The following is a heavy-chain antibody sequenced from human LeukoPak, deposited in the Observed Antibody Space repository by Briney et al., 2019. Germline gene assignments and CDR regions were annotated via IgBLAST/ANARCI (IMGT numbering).Heavy chain of an antibody. V-gene: IGHV3-23*01. CDR3: AKSYSYGYADY. Sequence: PGGSLRLSCAASGFTFNNNDMTWVRQAPGKGLEWVSGISGSGGSTYYADSVKGRFTISRDNSKNTLYLQMNSLRAEDTAVYYCAKSYSYGYADYWGQGTLVTVSS. CDR1: GFTFNNND. CDR2: ISGSGGST. D-gene: IGHD5-18*01. J-gene: IGHJ4*02.